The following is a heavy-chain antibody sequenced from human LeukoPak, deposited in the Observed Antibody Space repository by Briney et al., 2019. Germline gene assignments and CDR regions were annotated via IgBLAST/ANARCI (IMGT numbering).Heavy chain of an antibody. CDR1: GYTFTSYD. V-gene: IGHV1-18*01. J-gene: IGHJ5*02. Sequence: ASVKVSCKASGYTFTSYDINWVRQAPGQGLEWMGWISAYNGNTNYAQKLQGRVTMTTDTSTSTAYMELRSLRSDDTAVYYCARVDYDFWSGYDNWFDPWGQGTLVTVSS. CDR3: ARVDYDFWSGYDNWFDP. CDR2: ISAYNGNT. D-gene: IGHD3-3*01.